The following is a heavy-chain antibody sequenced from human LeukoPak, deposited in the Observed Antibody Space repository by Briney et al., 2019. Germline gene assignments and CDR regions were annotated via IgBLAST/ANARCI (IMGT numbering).Heavy chain of an antibody. J-gene: IGHJ4*02. Sequence: SETLSLTCTVSGGSISSGGYYWSWIRQHPGKGLEWIGYIYYSGSTYYNPSLKSRVTISVDTSKNQFSLKLSSVTAADTAVYYCARGGASRGTTGTKLRYWGQGTLVTVSS. V-gene: IGHV4-31*03. CDR2: IYYSGST. CDR3: ARGGASRGTTGTKLRY. D-gene: IGHD1-1*01. CDR1: GGSISSGGYY.